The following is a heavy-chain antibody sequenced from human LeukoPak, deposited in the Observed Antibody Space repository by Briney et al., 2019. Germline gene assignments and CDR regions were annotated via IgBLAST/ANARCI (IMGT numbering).Heavy chain of an antibody. J-gene: IGHJ3*02. CDR1: GYTFTSYD. CDR2: MNPNSGNT. Sequence: ASVKVSCKASGYTFTSYDINWVRQATGQGLEWMGWMNPNSGNTGYAQKFQGRVTITRNTSISTAYMELSSLRSEDTAVYYCARSLYDFWSGYSFAFDIWGQGTMVTVSS. V-gene: IGHV1-8*03. D-gene: IGHD3-3*01. CDR3: ARSLYDFWSGYSFAFDI.